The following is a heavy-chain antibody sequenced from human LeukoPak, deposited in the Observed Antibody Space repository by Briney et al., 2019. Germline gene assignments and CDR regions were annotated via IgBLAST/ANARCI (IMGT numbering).Heavy chain of an antibody. D-gene: IGHD1-14*01. CDR2: INPSGSSI. V-gene: IGHV3-74*01. Sequence: AGSLRLSCAASGFTFSSYWMHWVRQVPGKGLVWVARINPSGSSITYADSVKGRFTISRDNAKNTLYLQMDSLRAEDTGVYYCARSNQADDYWGQGTLVTVSS. CDR3: ARSNQADDY. J-gene: IGHJ4*02. CDR1: GFTFSSYW.